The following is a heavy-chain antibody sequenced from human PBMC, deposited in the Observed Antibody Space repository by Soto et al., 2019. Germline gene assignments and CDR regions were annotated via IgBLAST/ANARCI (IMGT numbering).Heavy chain of an antibody. CDR1: GFSHSTSGVG. CDR3: AHLQSIAAAYVGEWYFDY. D-gene: IGHD6-13*01. J-gene: IGHJ4*02. CDR2: IYWDDDK. V-gene: IGHV2-5*02. Sequence: SGPTLVNPTQTLTLTCTFSGFSHSTSGVGVGWIRQPPGKALEWLALIYWDDDKRYSPSLKSRLTITKDTSKNQVVLTMTNMDPVDTATYYCAHLQSIAAAYVGEWYFDYWGQGTLVTVSS.